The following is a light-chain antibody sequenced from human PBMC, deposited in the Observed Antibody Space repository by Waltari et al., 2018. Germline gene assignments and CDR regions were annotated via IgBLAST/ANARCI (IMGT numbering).Light chain of an antibody. CDR2: DVS. Sequence: EIVLTQSPGTLSLSPGERATLSCRASQSIGRSLVWYQQKPGQAPRLLIYDVSRRATGIPDRFSGSGYGTDFSLTISRLEPEDFAVDYCQKYERLPATFGQGTTVEIK. V-gene: IGKV3-20*01. J-gene: IGKJ1*01. CDR3: QKYERLPAT. CDR1: QSIGRS.